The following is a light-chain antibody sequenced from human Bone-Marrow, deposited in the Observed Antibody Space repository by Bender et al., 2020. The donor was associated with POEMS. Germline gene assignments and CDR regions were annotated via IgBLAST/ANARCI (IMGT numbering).Light chain of an antibody. CDR1: RSNIGSNP. V-gene: IGLV1-51*01. CDR3: GAWDSSLSAGV. J-gene: IGLJ2*01. Sequence: QSVLTQPPSASGTPGQRVTISCSGSRSNIGSNPVNWYQQLPGTAPKLLIFDNNHRPSGIPDRFSGSKAGTSATLGITGLQTGDEADYYCGAWDSSLSAGVFGGGTKLTVL. CDR2: DNN.